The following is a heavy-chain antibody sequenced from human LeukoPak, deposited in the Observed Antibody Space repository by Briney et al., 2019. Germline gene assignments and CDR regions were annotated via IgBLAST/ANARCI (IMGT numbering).Heavy chain of an antibody. V-gene: IGHV3-48*04. CDR2: ISSSRSII. Sequence: GGSLRLSCAASGFSVSSYGMNWVRQAPGKGLEWVSYISSSRSIIYYADSVEGRFTVSRDNAKNSLYLQMNSLGAEDTAVVAGVRYWGQGTLVTVSS. CDR1: GFSVSSYG. J-gene: IGHJ4*02. CDR3: VRY. D-gene: IGHD6-13*01.